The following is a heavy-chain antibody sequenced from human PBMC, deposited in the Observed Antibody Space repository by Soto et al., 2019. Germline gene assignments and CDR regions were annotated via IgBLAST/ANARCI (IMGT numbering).Heavy chain of an antibody. Sequence: QVQLQESGPGLVKPSETLSLTCAVSGDSISGSQWWSWVRLPPGKGLEWIGEISHTGTTNYNPSLKSRVTISVDKPKNQFSLNLTSVTAADTAVYYWARESGENWTYEAHWGQGTLVTVSS. CDR1: GDSISGSQW. J-gene: IGHJ1*01. CDR2: ISHTGTT. D-gene: IGHD1-7*01. V-gene: IGHV4-4*02. CDR3: ARESGENWTYEAH.